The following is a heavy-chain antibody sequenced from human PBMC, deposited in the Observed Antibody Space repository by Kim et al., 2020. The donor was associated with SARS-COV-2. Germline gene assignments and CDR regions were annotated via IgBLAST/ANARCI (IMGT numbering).Heavy chain of an antibody. V-gene: IGHV4-34*01. CDR3: AGLAGYSYGSLEGY. CDR2: INHSGGT. D-gene: IGHD5-18*01. J-gene: IGHJ4*02. Sequence: SETLSLTCAVYGGSFSGYYWSWIRQPPGKGLEWIGEINHSGGTNYNPSLKSRVTISVDKSKNQFSLKLSSVTAADTAVYYCAGLAGYSYGSLEGYWGQGTLVTVSS. CDR1: GGSFSGYY.